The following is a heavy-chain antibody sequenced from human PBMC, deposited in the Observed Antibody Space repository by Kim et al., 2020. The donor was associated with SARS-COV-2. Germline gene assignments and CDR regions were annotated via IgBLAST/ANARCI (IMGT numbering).Heavy chain of an antibody. J-gene: IGHJ4*02. CDR3: ARVSLGSSSWYYFDY. V-gene: IGHV3-11*05. D-gene: IGHD6-13*01. Sequence: DSLKVRLTIPRANAKNSLYLQMNSLRADDTAVYYCARVSLGSSSWYYFDYWGQGTLVTVSS.